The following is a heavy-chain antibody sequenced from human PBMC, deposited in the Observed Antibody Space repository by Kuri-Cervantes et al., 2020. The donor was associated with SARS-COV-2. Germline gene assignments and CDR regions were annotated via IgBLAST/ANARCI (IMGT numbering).Heavy chain of an antibody. D-gene: IGHD2-15*01. Sequence: ETLSLTCAASGFTFSSYAMSWVRQAPGKGLEWVSAISGSGGSTYYADSVKGRFTISRDNSKNTLYLQMNSLRAEDTAVYYCARALCSGGSCYPGGAFDIWGQGTMVTVSS. CDR3: ARALCSGGSCYPGGAFDI. CDR1: GFTFSSYA. J-gene: IGHJ3*02. V-gene: IGHV3-23*01. CDR2: ISGSGGST.